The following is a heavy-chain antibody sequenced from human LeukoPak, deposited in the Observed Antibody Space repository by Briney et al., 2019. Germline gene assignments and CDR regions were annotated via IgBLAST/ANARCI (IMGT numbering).Heavy chain of an antibody. V-gene: IGHV3-15*01. D-gene: IGHD3-22*01. CDR1: GFTFSNAW. CDR3: TTTDYYDSSGYDY. Sequence: SGGSLRLSCAASGFTFSNAWMSWVRQAPGKGLEWVGRIKSKTDGGTTDYAAPVKGRFTISRDDSKNTLYLQMNSLKTEDTAVYYCTTTDYYDSSGYDYWGQGTLATVSS. J-gene: IGHJ4*02. CDR2: IKSKTDGGTT.